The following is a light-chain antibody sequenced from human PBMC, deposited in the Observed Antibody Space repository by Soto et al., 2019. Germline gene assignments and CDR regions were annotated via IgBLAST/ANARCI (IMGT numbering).Light chain of an antibody. CDR2: AAF. V-gene: IGKV1-39*01. CDR1: QSIGKY. J-gene: IGKJ1*01. Sequence: DIQMTQSPSSLSASVGDRVTITCRASQSIGKYLNWYQQKPGEAPNLLIYAAFILQSGVPSRFSGSSSGTDFTLTITSLQPEDFATYYCHQTYGTTRTFGQGTKVEIK. CDR3: HQTYGTTRT.